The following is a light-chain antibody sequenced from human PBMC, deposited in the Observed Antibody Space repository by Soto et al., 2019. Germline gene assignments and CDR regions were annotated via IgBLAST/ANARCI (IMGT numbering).Light chain of an antibody. Sequence: DIVMTQSPDSLAVSLGERATINCKSSQSVLYSSNNKNYLAWYQQKPGQPPKLLIYWASTRESGVPDRFSGGGSATDFTPTISSLQAEDVAVYYCQQYYSTPTWTFGQGTKVEIK. CDR1: QSVLYSSNNKNY. CDR3: QQYYSTPTWT. J-gene: IGKJ1*01. V-gene: IGKV4-1*01. CDR2: WAS.